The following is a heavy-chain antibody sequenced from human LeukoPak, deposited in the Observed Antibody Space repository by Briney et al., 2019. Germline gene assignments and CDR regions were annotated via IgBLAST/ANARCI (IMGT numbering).Heavy chain of an antibody. D-gene: IGHD3-10*01. V-gene: IGHV1-3*01. CDR3: ARDGGDFYYGSGSYPDY. J-gene: IGHJ4*02. Sequence: ASVKVSCKASGYTFTSYAMHWVRQAPGQRLEWMGWINAGNGNTKYSQKFQGRVTITRDTSASTAYMELSSLRSEDTAVYYCARDGGDFYYGSGSYPDYWGQGTLVTVSS. CDR2: INAGNGNT. CDR1: GYTFTSYA.